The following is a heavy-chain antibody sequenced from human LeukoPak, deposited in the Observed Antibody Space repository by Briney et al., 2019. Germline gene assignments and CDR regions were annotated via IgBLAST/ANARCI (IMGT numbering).Heavy chain of an antibody. CDR2: ISSSGSTI. D-gene: IGHD1-26*01. CDR3: ARVFRGSYVVDY. J-gene: IGHJ4*02. Sequence: GGSLRLSCAASGFTFSDYYMSWIRQAPGKGLECVSYISSSGSTIYYADSVKGRFTISRDNAKNSLCLQMNSLRAEDTAVYYCARVFRGSYVVDYWGQGTLVTVSS. CDR1: GFTFSDYY. V-gene: IGHV3-11*01.